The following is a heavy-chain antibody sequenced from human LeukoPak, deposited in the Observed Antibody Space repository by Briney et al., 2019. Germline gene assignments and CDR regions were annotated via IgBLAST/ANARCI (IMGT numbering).Heavy chain of an antibody. J-gene: IGHJ6*03. CDR1: GYTFTGYY. Sequence: ASVKVSCKASGYTFTGYYMHWVRQAPGQGLEWMGWINPNSGGTNYAQKLQGRVTMTTDTSTSTAYMELRSLRSDDTAVYYCARVKPAAQGSYYYYYMDVWGKGTTVTVSS. CDR3: ARVKPAAQGSYYYYYMDV. CDR2: INPNSGGT. V-gene: IGHV1-2*02. D-gene: IGHD2-2*01.